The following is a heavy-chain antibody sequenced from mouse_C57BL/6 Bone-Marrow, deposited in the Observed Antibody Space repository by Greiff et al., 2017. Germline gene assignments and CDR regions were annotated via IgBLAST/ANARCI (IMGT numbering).Heavy chain of an antibody. Sequence: QVQLQQPGAELVKPGASVKLSCKASGYTFTSYWMHWVNQRPGRGLEWIGSIDPNSGGTKYNEKFKSKATLTVDKPSSTAYMQLSSLTSEDSAVYYCAREDSSGYAWFAYWGQGTLVTVSA. J-gene: IGHJ3*01. CDR1: GYTFTSYW. D-gene: IGHD3-2*02. CDR2: IDPNSGGT. V-gene: IGHV1-72*01. CDR3: AREDSSGYAWFAY.